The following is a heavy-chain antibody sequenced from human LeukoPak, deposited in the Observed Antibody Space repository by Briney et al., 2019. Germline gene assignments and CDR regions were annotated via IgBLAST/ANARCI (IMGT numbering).Heavy chain of an antibody. CDR1: GFTFSRYW. D-gene: IGHD3-22*01. J-gene: IGHJ4*02. CDR2: INSDGSTT. V-gene: IGHV3-74*01. CDR3: ARGYYYDTSGPNIPFDY. Sequence: GGSLRLSCAASGFTFSRYWIHWVRHVPGKGLVWVSRINSDGSTTTYADSVKGRFTISRDNAKNTLYLQMNSLRAEDTAVYYCARGYYYDTSGPNIPFDYWGQGTLVTVSS.